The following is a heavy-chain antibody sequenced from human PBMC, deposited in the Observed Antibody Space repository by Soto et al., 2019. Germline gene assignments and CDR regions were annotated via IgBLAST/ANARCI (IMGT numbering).Heavy chain of an antibody. V-gene: IGHV4-61*01. CDR1: GGSVSSGSYY. Sequence: SETLSLTCTVSGGSVSSGSYYWSWIRQPPGKGLEWIGYIYYSGSTNYNPSLKSRITISVDRPKDQFSLKLSSVTAADTAVYYCASIVEATVIDYWGQGSLVTVSS. D-gene: IGHD1-26*01. CDR2: IYYSGST. CDR3: ASIVEATVIDY. J-gene: IGHJ4*02.